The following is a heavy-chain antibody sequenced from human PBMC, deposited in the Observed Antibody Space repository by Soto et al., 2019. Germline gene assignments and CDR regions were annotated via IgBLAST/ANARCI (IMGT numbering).Heavy chain of an antibody. V-gene: IGHV3-11*01. CDR1: GFTFSDYY. CDR3: ARPIHCSGGSCYSFSHPNPYFDY. Sequence: GGSLRLSCAASGFTFSDYYMSWIRQAPGKGLEWVSYISSSGSTIYYADSVKGRFTISRDNAKNSLYLQMNSLRAEDTAVYYCARPIHCSGGSCYSFSHPNPYFDYWGQGTLVTVSS. CDR2: ISSSGSTI. D-gene: IGHD2-15*01. J-gene: IGHJ4*02.